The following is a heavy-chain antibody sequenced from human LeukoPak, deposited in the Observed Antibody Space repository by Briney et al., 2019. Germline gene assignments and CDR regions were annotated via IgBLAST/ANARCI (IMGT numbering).Heavy chain of an antibody. Sequence: GGSLRLSCAASGFTFSDYYMSWIRQAPGKGLEWVSSISSSGRHKYYADSVKGRFTISRDNAKNSLYLQMNSLRAEDAAVYYCARVKEASAFDIWGQGTMVTVSS. CDR3: ARVKEASAFDI. D-gene: IGHD5-12*01. J-gene: IGHJ3*02. V-gene: IGHV3-11*04. CDR2: ISSSGRHK. CDR1: GFTFSDYY.